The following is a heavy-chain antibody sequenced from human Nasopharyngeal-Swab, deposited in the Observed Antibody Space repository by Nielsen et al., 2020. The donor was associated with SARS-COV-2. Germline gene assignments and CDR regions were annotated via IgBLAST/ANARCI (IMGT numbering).Heavy chain of an antibody. D-gene: IGHD6-6*01. Sequence: ASVKVSCKASGYTFTGYYMHWVRQAPGQGLEWIGRINPNSGGTNYAQKFQGRVTMTRDTSISTAYMELSRLRSDDTAVYYCAYSSSFGYFDYWGQGTLVTVSS. V-gene: IGHV1-2*06. CDR2: INPNSGGT. CDR3: AYSSSFGYFDY. J-gene: IGHJ4*02. CDR1: GYTFTGYY.